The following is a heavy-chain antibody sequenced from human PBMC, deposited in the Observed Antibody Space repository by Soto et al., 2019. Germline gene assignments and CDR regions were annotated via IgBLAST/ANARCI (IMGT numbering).Heavy chain of an antibody. CDR2: ISSSGSTI. CDR3: AGYCSSTSCSEPYNWFDP. V-gene: IGHV3-11*01. CDR1: GFTFSDYY. D-gene: IGHD2-2*01. Sequence: QVQLVESGGGLVKPGGSLRLSCAASGFTFSDYYMSWIRQAPGKGLEWVSYISSSGSTIYYADSVKGRFTISRDNAKNSLYLQMNSLRAEDTAVYYCAGYCSSTSCSEPYNWFDPWGQGTLVTVSS. J-gene: IGHJ5*02.